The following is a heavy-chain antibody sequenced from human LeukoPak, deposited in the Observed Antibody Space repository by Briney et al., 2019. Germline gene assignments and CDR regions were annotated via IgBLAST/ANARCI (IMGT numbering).Heavy chain of an antibody. CDR2: IYDSGST. Sequence: SETLSLTCTVSGGSISSYFWSWIRQRPGKGLEWIGYIYDSGSTNYNPSLKSRITMSVDTPKNQFSLKLRSVTAADTAVYYCARDLSGDYSTYDIWGQGTMVTVSS. CDR1: GGSISSYF. CDR3: ARDLSGDYSTYDI. V-gene: IGHV4-59*01. D-gene: IGHD2-21*02. J-gene: IGHJ3*02.